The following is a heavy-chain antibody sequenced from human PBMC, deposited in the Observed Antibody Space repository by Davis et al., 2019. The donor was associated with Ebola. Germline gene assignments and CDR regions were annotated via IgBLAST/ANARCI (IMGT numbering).Heavy chain of an antibody. J-gene: IGHJ4*02. CDR1: GYTFTSYW. Sequence: GESLKISCKASGYTFTSYWIAWVRQVPGKGLEWMGIIYPGDSDTRYSPSFQGQVTISADKSISTAYLQWSSLKASDSAMYYCVRQESYYGSVDFWGQGTLVTVSS. V-gene: IGHV5-51*01. D-gene: IGHD3-10*01. CDR3: VRQESYYGSVDF. CDR2: IYPGDSDT.